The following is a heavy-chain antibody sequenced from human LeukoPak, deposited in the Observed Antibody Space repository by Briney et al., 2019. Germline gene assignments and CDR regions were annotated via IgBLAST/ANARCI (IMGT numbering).Heavy chain of an antibody. D-gene: IGHD2-21*01. J-gene: IGHJ4*02. CDR3: AHRPGRGIPAAH. CDR1: GFSLSTSGAG. CDR2: IYWDDDK. V-gene: IGHV2-5*02. Sequence: SGPTLVNPTQTLTLTCTLSGFSLSTSGAGVGWIRQPPGKALEWLALIYWDDDKRYSPSLKSRLTITKDTSKNQVVLTMTNVDPVDTATYYCAHRPGRGIPAAHWGQGTLVTVSS.